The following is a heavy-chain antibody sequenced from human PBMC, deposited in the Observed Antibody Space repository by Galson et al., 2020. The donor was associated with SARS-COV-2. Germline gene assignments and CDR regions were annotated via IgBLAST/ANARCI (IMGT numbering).Heavy chain of an antibody. CDR1: GFIFSNYG. CDR3: ARDLSYGSLDF. CDR2: IWYHGGNE. D-gene: IGHD5-18*01. J-gene: IGHJ4*02. V-gene: IGHV3-33*01. Sequence: GGSLRLSCTASGFIFSNYGMLWVRQAPGKGLEWVALIWYHGGNENYVDSVKGRFTISRDSSKNTLFLQMDSLRVEDTAVYYCARDLSYGSLDFRGQGTLVTVSS.